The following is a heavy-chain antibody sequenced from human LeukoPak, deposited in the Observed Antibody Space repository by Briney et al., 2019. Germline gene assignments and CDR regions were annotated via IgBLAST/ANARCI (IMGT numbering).Heavy chain of an antibody. Sequence: GGSLRLSCAASGFTFSSYSMNWVRQAPGKGLEWVSYISSSSSPIYYADSVKGRFTISRDNAKNSLYLQMNSLRAEDTAVYYCARDPNIAVAGSDYWGQGTLVTVSS. CDR1: GFTFSSYS. CDR3: ARDPNIAVAGSDY. V-gene: IGHV3-48*01. D-gene: IGHD6-19*01. CDR2: ISSSSSPI. J-gene: IGHJ4*02.